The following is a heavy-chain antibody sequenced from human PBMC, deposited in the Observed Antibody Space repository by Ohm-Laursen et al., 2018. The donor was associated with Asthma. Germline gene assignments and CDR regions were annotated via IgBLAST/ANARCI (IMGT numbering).Heavy chain of an antibody. V-gene: IGHV3-53*01. CDR2: IYSGGST. CDR3: ARSKVTKYYYYYYGMDV. D-gene: IGHD2-21*02. J-gene: IGHJ6*02. Sequence: LRLSCSASGFTVSSNYMSWVRQAPGKGLEWVSVIYSGGSTYYADSVKGRFTISRDNSKNTLYLQMNSLRAEDTAVYYCARSKVTKYYYYYYGMDVWGQGTTVTVSS. CDR1: GFTVSSNY.